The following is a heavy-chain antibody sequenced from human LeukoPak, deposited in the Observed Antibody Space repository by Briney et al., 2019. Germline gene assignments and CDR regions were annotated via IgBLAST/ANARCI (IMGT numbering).Heavy chain of an antibody. CDR1: GFTFSSYS. V-gene: IGHV3-48*04. J-gene: IGHJ6*02. CDR3: ARAMWERLGDYYYYGMDV. Sequence: PGGSLRLSCAASGFTFSSYSMNWVRQAPGKGLEWVSYISSSSSTIYYADAVKGRFTISRDNAKNSLYLQMNSLRAEDTAVYYCARAMWERLGDYYYYGMDVWGQGTTVTVSS. D-gene: IGHD1-26*01. CDR2: ISSSSSTI.